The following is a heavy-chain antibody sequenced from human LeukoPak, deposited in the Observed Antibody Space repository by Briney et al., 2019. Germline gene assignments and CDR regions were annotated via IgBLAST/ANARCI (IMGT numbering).Heavy chain of an antibody. CDR3: ARLAAAGKVYYYYYMDV. V-gene: IGHV1-8*01. D-gene: IGHD6-13*01. CDR2: MNPNSGNT. CDR1: GYTFTSYD. J-gene: IGHJ6*03. Sequence: ASVKVSCKASGYTFTSYDINWVRQAPGQGLEWMGWMNPNSGNTGYAQKFQGRVTMTRNTSISTAYMELSSLRSEDTAVYYCARLAAAGKVYYYYYMDVWGKGTTVTVSS.